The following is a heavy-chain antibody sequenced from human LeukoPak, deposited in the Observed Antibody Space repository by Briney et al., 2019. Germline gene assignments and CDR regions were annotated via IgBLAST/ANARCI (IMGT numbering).Heavy chain of an antibody. Sequence: ASVKVSCKASGFTLTGYYMHWVRQAPGQGLEWMGWMSVNSGDTNYAQKIHGRVTLTRDTSMNTAYMELSWLTSDDTAVYYCATSTKYTSSWGAFDIWGQGTMVTVSS. CDR3: ATSTKYTSSWGAFDI. J-gene: IGHJ3*02. CDR2: MSVNSGDT. D-gene: IGHD2-2*01. CDR1: GFTLTGYY. V-gene: IGHV1-2*02.